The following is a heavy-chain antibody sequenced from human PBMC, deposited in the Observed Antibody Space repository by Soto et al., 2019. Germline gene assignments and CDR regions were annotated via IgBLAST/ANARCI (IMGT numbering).Heavy chain of an antibody. CDR3: AKVGYCCSDACCHFDF. CDR1: GFTFSSYA. D-gene: IGHD2-2*01. CDR2: ISGSGGGGT. V-gene: IGHV3-23*01. Sequence: EVRLLESGGGSVQPGGSLRLSCAASGFTFSSYAMSWVRQAPGKGLEWVSAISGSGGGGTYYADSVKGRFTISRDNSKNTLYLQMNSLTTEDTAVYYCAKVGYCCSDACCHFDFWGQGTLVTVSS. J-gene: IGHJ4*02.